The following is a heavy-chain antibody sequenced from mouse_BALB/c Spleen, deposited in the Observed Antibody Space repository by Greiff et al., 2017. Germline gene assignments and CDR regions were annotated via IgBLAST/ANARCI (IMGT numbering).Heavy chain of an antibody. D-gene: IGHD5-1*01. CDR1: GYNFTSYW. CDR3: ARTYRAMDY. V-gene: IGHV1-55*01. Sequence: QVQLQQPGAELVKPGTSVKLSCKASGYNFTSYWINWVKLRPGQGLEWIGDIYPGSGSTNYNEKFKSKATLTVDTSSSTAYMQLSSLASEDSALYYCARTYRAMDYGGQGTSVTVSS. CDR2: IYPGSGST. J-gene: IGHJ4*01.